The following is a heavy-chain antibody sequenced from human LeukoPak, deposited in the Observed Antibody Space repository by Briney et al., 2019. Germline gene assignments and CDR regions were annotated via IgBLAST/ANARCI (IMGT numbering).Heavy chain of an antibody. Sequence: SETLSLTCTVSGGSISSSSYYWGWIRQPPGKGLEWIGSIYYSGSTYYNPSLKSRVTISVDTSKNQFSLKLSSVTAADTAVNYCARRRRSLAVAGGYFDYWGQGTLVTVSS. CDR3: ARRRRSLAVAGGYFDY. J-gene: IGHJ4*02. CDR2: IYYSGST. D-gene: IGHD6-19*01. V-gene: IGHV4-39*07. CDR1: GGSISSSSYY.